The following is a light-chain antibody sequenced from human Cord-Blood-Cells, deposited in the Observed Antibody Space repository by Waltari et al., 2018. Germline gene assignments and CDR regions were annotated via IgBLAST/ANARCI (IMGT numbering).Light chain of an antibody. CDR1: QSVSSSY. CDR2: GAS. CDR3: QQYGSSPVT. J-gene: IGKJ2*01. V-gene: IGKV3-20*01. Sequence: EIVLTQPPGTLSLSPGERATIPCRASQSVSSSYLAWYQQKPGQAPRLLIYGASSRATGIPDRFSGSWSGTDFTLTISRLEPEDFAVYYCQQYGSSPVTFGQGTKLEIK.